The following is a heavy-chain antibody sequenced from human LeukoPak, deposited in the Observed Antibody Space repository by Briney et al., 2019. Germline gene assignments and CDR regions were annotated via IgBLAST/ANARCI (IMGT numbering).Heavy chain of an antibody. V-gene: IGHV3-11*04. CDR2: ISGDGATI. D-gene: IGHD3-10*01. CDR1: GFTFSDFY. CDR3: TREDHYYAAGY. J-gene: IGHJ4*02. Sequence: TGGSLRLSCTASGFTFSDFYMSWVRQAPGKGLEWLSYISGDGATIHYADSVRGRFTVSRDNAKNSLFLQMNSPRAEDTAIYYCTREDHYYAAGYWGQGTLVTVSS.